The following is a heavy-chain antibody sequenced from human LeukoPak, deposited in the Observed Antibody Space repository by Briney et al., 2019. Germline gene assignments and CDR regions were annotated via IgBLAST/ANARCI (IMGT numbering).Heavy chain of an antibody. D-gene: IGHD1-26*01. V-gene: IGHV3-30*03. Sequence: GGSLRLSCAASGFTFSSYAMSWVRQAPGKGLEWVAVISYDGSNKYYADSVKGRFTISRDNSKNTLYLQMNSLRAEDTAVYYCARDLHVVGAVLDYWGQGTLVTVSS. CDR1: GFTFSSYA. J-gene: IGHJ4*02. CDR3: ARDLHVVGAVLDY. CDR2: ISYDGSNK.